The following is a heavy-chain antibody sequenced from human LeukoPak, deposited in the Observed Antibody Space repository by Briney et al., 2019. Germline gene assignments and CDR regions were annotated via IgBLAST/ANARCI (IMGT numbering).Heavy chain of an antibody. CDR1: GFSFSNYW. J-gene: IGHJ4*02. Sequence: GGSLRLSCAASGFSFSNYWMHWVRQAPGRGLVWVTRMNSDGSATYCADSVQGRFTISRDNAKNTLYLQMNILRAEDTAMYFCAKGPNYFDSWGQGTLVTVSS. CDR2: MNSDGSAT. V-gene: IGHV3-74*01. CDR3: AKGPNYFDS.